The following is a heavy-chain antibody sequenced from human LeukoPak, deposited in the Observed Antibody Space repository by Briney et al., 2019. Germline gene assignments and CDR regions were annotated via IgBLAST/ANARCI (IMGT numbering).Heavy chain of an antibody. V-gene: IGHV4-31*03. CDR1: GGSISSGGYY. D-gene: IGHD6-19*01. CDR3: ARALAVAGTGYFDY. CDR2: IYYSGST. J-gene: IGHJ4*02. Sequence: SETLSLTCTVSGGSISSGGYYWSWIRQHPGKGLEWIGYIYYSGSTYYNPSLKSRVSISVDTSKNQFSLKLSSVTAADTAVYYCARALAVAGTGYFDYWGQGTLVTVSS.